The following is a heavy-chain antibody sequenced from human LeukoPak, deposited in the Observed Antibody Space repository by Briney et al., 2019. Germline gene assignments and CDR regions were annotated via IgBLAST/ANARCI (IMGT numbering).Heavy chain of an antibody. D-gene: IGHD4-17*01. V-gene: IGHV4-31*03. J-gene: IGHJ4*02. Sequence: PSETLSLTCTVSGGSISSGGYYWSWIRQHPGKGLEWIGYIYYSGSTYYNPSLKSRVTISVGTSKNQFSLKLSSVTAADTAVYYCAAQTPDHDYGDYDDYSNWGQGTLVTVSS. CDR2: IYYSGST. CDR3: AAQTPDHDYGDYDDYSN. CDR1: GGSISSGGYY.